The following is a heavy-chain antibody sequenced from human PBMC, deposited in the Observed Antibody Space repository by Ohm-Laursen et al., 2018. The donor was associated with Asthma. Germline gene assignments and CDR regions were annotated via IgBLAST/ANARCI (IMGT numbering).Heavy chain of an antibody. V-gene: IGHV3-30*03. Sequence: SLRLSCSAPGFTFSSYGMHWVRQAPGKGLEWMAVISSDGSNQYYGDSVKGRFTISRDNSKKMVYLQMSSLTSEDTAVYYCARDRGGMDVWGQGTTVTVSS. D-gene: IGHD3-10*01. CDR1: GFTFSSYG. CDR3: ARDRGGMDV. J-gene: IGHJ6*02. CDR2: ISSDGSNQ.